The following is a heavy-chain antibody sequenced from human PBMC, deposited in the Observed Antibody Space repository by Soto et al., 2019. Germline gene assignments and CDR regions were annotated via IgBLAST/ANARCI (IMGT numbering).Heavy chain of an antibody. J-gene: IGHJ5*02. V-gene: IGHV4-31*03. Sequence: QVQLQESGPGLVKPSQTLSLTCTVSGVSITSGYYYWAWFRQQPGRVLEWIGYISYSVNTWYNPSLDSRLTISRDTSNNQFYLNLTVMTAADTDVYYCVRDGGQQQMERRGWYYPWGKGILVTVSS. CDR2: ISYSVNT. CDR3: VRDGGQQQMERRGWYYP. D-gene: IGHD6-13*01. CDR1: GVSITSGYYY.